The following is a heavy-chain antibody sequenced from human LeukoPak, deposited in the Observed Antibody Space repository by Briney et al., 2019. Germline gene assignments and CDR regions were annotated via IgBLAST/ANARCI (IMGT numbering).Heavy chain of an antibody. CDR3: ARDRSRWSIAPDADV. J-gene: IGHJ6*02. CDR2: INSDGTRA. D-gene: IGHD2-15*01. V-gene: IGHV3-74*01. CDR1: GFAFNDYW. Sequence: GGSLRLSCAASGFAFNDYWMNWVRQVPGKGLMWVARINSDGTRATHADPVKGRFTVSRDNAKNTLYLQMNSLRAEDTAVYYCARDRSRWSIAPDADVWGQGTTVTVSS.